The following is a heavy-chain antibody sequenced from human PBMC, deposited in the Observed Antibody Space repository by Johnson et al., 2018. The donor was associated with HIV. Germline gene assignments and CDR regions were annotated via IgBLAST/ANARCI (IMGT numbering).Heavy chain of an antibody. V-gene: IGHV3-30*04. Sequence: QVQLVESGGGVVQPGRSLRLSCEASGFTFSSYAVHWVRQAPGKGLEWVALISYGGKNKYYADSVKGRFTISRDNSKNTLYLEMNSLRAEDTAGYYCAKGSGSGWLRDAFDIWGQGTMVTVSS. CDR3: AKGSGSGWLRDAFDI. CDR1: GFTFSSYA. CDR2: ISYGGKNK. J-gene: IGHJ3*02. D-gene: IGHD6-19*01.